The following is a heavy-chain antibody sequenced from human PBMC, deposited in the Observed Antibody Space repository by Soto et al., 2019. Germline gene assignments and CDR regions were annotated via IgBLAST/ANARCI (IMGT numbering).Heavy chain of an antibody. Sequence: GESLKISCAASGFTFSSYGMHWVRQAPGKGLEWVAVISYDGSNKYYADSVKGRFTISRDNSKNTLYLQMNSLRAEDTAVYYCAKTVVVAAIFDIWGQGTMVTVSS. D-gene: IGHD2-15*01. V-gene: IGHV3-30*18. CDR1: GFTFSSYG. CDR3: AKTVVVAAIFDI. CDR2: ISYDGSNK. J-gene: IGHJ3*02.